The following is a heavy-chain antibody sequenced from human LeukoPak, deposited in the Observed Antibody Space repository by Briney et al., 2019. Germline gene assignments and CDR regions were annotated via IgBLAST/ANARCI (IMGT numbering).Heavy chain of an antibody. D-gene: IGHD3-22*01. CDR1: GFTFSSYG. V-gene: IGHV3-33*01. J-gene: IGHJ4*02. Sequence: PGGSLRLSCAASGFTFSSYGMHWVRQAPGKGLEWAAVIWYDGSNKYYADSVKGRFTISRDNSKNTLYLQMNSLRAEDTAVYHCARGSVYDSSGYYYKPLYYFDYWGQGTLVTVSS. CDR3: ARGSVYDSSGYYYKPLYYFDY. CDR2: IWYDGSNK.